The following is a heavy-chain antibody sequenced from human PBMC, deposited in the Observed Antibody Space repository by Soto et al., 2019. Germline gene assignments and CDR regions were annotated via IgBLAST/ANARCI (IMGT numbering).Heavy chain of an antibody. D-gene: IGHD4-17*01. CDR1: GGSISGYY. V-gene: IGHV4-59*01. J-gene: IGHJ4*02. CDR2: IYYTGRS. CDR3: VRSFQGLD. Sequence: QVQLQESGPGLVKPSETLSLTCTVSGGSISGYYWSWIRQPPGKGLEWIGYIYYTGRSNYNPSLKSRVTISLDTSKHQFSLRLNSVTAADTAVYYCVRSFQGLDWGQGTLVTVSS.